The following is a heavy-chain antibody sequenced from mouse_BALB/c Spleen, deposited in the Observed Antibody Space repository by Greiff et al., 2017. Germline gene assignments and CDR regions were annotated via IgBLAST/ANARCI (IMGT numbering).Heavy chain of an antibody. J-gene: IGHJ2*01. Sequence: QVQLQQPGAELVKPGASVKMSCKASGYTFTSYWMHWVKQRPGQGLEWIGTIDPSDSYTSYNQKFKGKATLTVDTSSSTAYMQLSSLTSEDSAVYYCTRGGNYGNFDYWGQGTTLTVSS. CDR3: TRGGNYGNFDY. D-gene: IGHD2-1*01. CDR1: GYTFTSYW. V-gene: IGHV1S127*01. CDR2: IDPSDSYT.